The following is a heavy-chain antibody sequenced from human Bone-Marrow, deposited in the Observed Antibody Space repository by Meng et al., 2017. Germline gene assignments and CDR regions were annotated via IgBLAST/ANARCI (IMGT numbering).Heavy chain of an antibody. Sequence: GSLRLSCAVSGYSISSGYCWGWIRQPPGKGLEWIGSIYHSGSTYYNPSLKSRVTISVDTSKNQFSLKLSSVTAADTAVYYCARVAIRYYGSGSYRLNWFDPWGQGTLVTVSS. V-gene: IGHV4-38-2*01. CDR1: GYSISSGYC. CDR3: ARVAIRYYGSGSYRLNWFDP. J-gene: IGHJ5*02. CDR2: IYHSGST. D-gene: IGHD3-10*01.